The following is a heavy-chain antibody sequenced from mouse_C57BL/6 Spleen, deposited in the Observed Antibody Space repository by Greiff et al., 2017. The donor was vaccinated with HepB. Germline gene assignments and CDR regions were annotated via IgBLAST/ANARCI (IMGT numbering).Heavy chain of an antibody. CDR1: GYSITSGYY. CDR2: ISYDGSN. V-gene: IGHV3-6*01. D-gene: IGHD2-1*01. CDR3: ARGGGNYGVSYAMDY. J-gene: IGHJ4*01. Sequence: EVQLQQSGPGLVKPSQSLSLTCSVTGYSITSGYYWNWIRQFPGNKLEWMGYISYDGSNNYNPSLKNRISITRDTSKNQFFLKLNSVTTEDTATYYCARGGGNYGVSYAMDYWGQGTSVTVSS.